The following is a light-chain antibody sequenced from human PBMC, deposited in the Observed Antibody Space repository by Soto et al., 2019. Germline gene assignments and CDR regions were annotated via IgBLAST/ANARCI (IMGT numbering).Light chain of an antibody. V-gene: IGLV1-40*01. J-gene: IGLJ2*01. CDR2: GNT. Sequence: QAVVTQPPSVSGAPGQRVTISCTGSSSNIGAGYDVHWYQQLPGRAPKLLIYGNTNRPSGVPDRFSGFKSGTSASLAITGLQAEDEADYYCLSFDSSLSVVFGGGTQLTVL. CDR1: SSNIGAGYD. CDR3: LSFDSSLSVV.